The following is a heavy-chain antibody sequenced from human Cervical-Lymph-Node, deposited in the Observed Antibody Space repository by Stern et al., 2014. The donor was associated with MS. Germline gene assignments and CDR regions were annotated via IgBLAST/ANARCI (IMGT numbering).Heavy chain of an antibody. V-gene: IGHV1-24*01. CDR3: ATASRYDALDL. CDR2: YEPEEGKS. J-gene: IGHJ3*01. Sequence: VQLVQSGAEVRKPGASVRVSCKGSGYSLSDLSMHWVRQAPGNRLEWLGGYEPEEGKSAYAQRFQGRVTMTEDTSTDTAYMELNSLRSDDTAVYHCATASRYDALDLWGQGTVVTVSS. CDR1: GYSLSDLS.